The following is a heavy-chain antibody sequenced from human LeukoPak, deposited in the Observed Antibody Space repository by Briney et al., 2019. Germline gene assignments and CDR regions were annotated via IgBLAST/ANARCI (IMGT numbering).Heavy chain of an antibody. J-gene: IGHJ3*02. CDR2: IYYSGST. CDR3: AREREVIDTLTGIGAFDI. V-gene: IGHV4-30-4*08. D-gene: IGHD3-9*01. Sequence: SETLSLTCTVSGGSISSGDYYWSWIRQPPGKGLEWIGYIYYSGSTYYNPSLKSRVTISVDTSKNQFSLKLSAVTAADTAVYYCAREREVIDTLTGIGAFDIWGQGTMVTVSS. CDR1: GGSISSGDYY.